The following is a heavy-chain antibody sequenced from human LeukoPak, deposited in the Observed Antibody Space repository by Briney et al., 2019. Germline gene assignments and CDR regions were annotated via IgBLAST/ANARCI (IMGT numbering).Heavy chain of an antibody. CDR1: GFTFGDYA. CDR3: AREAGDYDFWSGEVGY. CDR2: ISGSGGST. Sequence: GGSLRLSCTASGFTFGDYAMSWFRQAPGKGLEWVSAISGSGGSTYYADSVKGRFTISRDNSKNTLYLQMNSLRAEDTAVYYCAREAGDYDFWSGEVGYWGQGTLVTVSS. V-gene: IGHV3-23*01. J-gene: IGHJ4*02. D-gene: IGHD3-3*01.